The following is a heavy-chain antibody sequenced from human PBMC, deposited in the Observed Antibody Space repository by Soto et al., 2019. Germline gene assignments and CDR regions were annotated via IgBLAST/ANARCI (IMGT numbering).Heavy chain of an antibody. CDR1: GGSISSYY. CDR3: ARRIQYYYGLDV. CDR2: VYDTGST. D-gene: IGHD5-18*01. Sequence: QVQLQESGPGLVKPSETLSLTCTVSGGSISSYYWTWIRQPPGKGLEWIGYVYDTGSTNYNPSLKSRVTIQLDTPTNQLSLKLSSVTAADTAVYYCARRIQYYYGLDVWGQGTTVTVSS. J-gene: IGHJ6*02. V-gene: IGHV4-59*08.